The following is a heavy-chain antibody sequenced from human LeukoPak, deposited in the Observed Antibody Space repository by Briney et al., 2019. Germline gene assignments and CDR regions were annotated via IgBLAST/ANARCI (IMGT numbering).Heavy chain of an antibody. V-gene: IGHV4-59*12. Sequence: PSETLSLTCTVSGDSISNYYWSWIRQPPGKGLEWIGYISYSGSTNYNPSLKSRVTMSVDTSKNQFSLKLSSVTAADTAVYYCARDSHWGVPFDYWGQGTLVTVSS. CDR2: ISYSGST. J-gene: IGHJ4*02. D-gene: IGHD7-27*01. CDR3: ARDSHWGVPFDY. CDR1: GDSISNYY.